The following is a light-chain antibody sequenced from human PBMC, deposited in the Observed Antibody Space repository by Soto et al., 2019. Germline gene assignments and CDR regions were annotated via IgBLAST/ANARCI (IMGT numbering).Light chain of an antibody. CDR2: KAS. CDR1: QSISTW. CDR3: QHYNSFSYP. Sequence: DIQMTQSPSTLSASVGDRVTITCRASQSISTWLASYQQKPGKAPKLLIYKASSLESGVPSRFSGSGSGTEFTLTISSLQPDDFATYYCQHYNSFSYPFGQGTKLEIK. V-gene: IGKV1-5*03. J-gene: IGKJ2*01.